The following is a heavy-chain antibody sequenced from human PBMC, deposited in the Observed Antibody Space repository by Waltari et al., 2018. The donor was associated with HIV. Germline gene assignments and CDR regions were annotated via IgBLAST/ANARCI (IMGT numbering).Heavy chain of an antibody. J-gene: IGHJ4*02. V-gene: IGHV3-23*01. D-gene: IGHD2-21*01. CDR3: AKDNRDPLGTLWY. Sequence: EVQLLESGGGLVQPGGSLRLSCAASGFTFSRNAMSWVRQAPGKGLEWGSFISGSGGSTYYADSVKGRFTISRDNSKNTLYLQMNSLRAEDTAVYYCAKDNRDPLGTLWYWGQGTLVTVSS. CDR1: GFTFSRNA. CDR2: ISGSGGST.